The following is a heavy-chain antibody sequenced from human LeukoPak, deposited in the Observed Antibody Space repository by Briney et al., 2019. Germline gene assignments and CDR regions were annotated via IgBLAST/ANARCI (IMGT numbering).Heavy chain of an antibody. Sequence: SETLSLTCTVSGYSISSGYYWGWIRQPPGNGLEWIGSIYHSGSTYYNPSLKSRVTISVDTSKNQFSLKLSSVTAADTAVYYCARVNSRGAYYFDYWGQGTLVTVSS. CDR3: ARVNSRGAYYFDY. J-gene: IGHJ4*02. V-gene: IGHV4-38-2*02. CDR2: IYHSGST. CDR1: GYSISSGYY. D-gene: IGHD6-13*01.